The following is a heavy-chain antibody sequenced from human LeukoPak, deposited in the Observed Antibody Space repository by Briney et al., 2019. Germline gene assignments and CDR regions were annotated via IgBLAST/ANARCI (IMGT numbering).Heavy chain of an antibody. CDR2: IYTSGST. CDR1: GGSISSYY. CDR3: ARRISDDFWSGYGADAFDI. J-gene: IGHJ3*02. D-gene: IGHD3-3*01. V-gene: IGHV4-4*07. Sequence: PSETLSLTCTVSGGSISSYYWSWIRQPAGKGLEWIGRIYTSGSTNYNPSLKSRVTISVDTSKNQFSLKLSSVTAADTAVYYCARRISDDFWSGYGADAFDIWGQGTMVTVSS.